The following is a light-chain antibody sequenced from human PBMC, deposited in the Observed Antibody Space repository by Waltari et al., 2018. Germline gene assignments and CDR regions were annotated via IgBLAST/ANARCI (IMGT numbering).Light chain of an antibody. CDR2: STN. CDR1: QDIRSF. CDR3: QQGDSYPPT. J-gene: IGKJ1*01. V-gene: IGKV1-17*01. Sequence: DIQMSQSPSSLSASAGDRVTITCRASQDIRSFLNWYQQKPGQAPKLLIYSTNTLASGVPSRFSGSGSGTEFTLTISTLQTTDFATYYCQQGDSYPPTFGQGTKVESK.